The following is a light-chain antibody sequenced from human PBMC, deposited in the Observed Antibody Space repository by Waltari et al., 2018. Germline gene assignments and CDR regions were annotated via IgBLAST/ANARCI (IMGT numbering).Light chain of an antibody. Sequence: EIVMTQSPATLSISPGERATLSCRASQSVTHNLAWYQQKPGQAPRLLIYGTSTRATGVPARFSGSGSGTEFTLTISDMQSEDFAVYYCQQYNNWPPWTFGQGTKVEIK. V-gene: IGKV3-15*01. CDR3: QQYNNWPPWT. CDR2: GTS. J-gene: IGKJ1*01. CDR1: QSVTHN.